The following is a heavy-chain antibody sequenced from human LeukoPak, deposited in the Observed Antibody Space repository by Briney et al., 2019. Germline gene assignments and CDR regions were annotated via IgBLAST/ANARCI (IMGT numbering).Heavy chain of an antibody. D-gene: IGHD1-26*01. Sequence: PGGSLRLSFAASGFTVSSNYMTWVRQTPGKGLEWVSVIYSGGSTYYADSVKGRFTISRDNSKNTLYLQMNSLRVEDTAVYYCARVGEGAAKDWGQGTLVTVSS. V-gene: IGHV3-53*01. CDR2: IYSGGST. CDR1: GFTVSSNY. CDR3: ARVGEGAAKD. J-gene: IGHJ4*02.